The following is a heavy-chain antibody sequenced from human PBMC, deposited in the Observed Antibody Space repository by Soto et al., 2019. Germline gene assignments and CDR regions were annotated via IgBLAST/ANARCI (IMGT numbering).Heavy chain of an antibody. CDR2: TYYRSKWYN. V-gene: IGHV6-1*01. J-gene: IGHJ4*02. CDR1: GDSVSRNSAA. CDR3: TPVKRWELPPLDY. Sequence: SQTLSLTCAISGDSVSRNSAAWNWIRQSPSRGLEWLGRTYYRSKWYNDYAVSMKSRITINPDTLYLQMNSLKTEDTGIYYCTPVKRWELPPLDYWGRGTLVTVSS. D-gene: IGHD2-15*01.